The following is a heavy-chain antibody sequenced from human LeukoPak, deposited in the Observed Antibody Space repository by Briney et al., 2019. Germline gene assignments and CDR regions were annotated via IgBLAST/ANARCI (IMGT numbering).Heavy chain of an antibody. CDR1: GGSISNYY. V-gene: IGHV4-59*01. J-gene: IGHJ4*02. CDR2: IYYSGNT. Sequence: SETLSLTCTVPGGSISNYYWSWIRQPPGMGLEWIGYIYYSGNTNYNPSLRSRVTISLDTSKNQFSLKLSSVTAADTAVYYCARRNYYDSSGLDYWGQGTLVTVSS. CDR3: ARRNYYDSSGLDY. D-gene: IGHD3-22*01.